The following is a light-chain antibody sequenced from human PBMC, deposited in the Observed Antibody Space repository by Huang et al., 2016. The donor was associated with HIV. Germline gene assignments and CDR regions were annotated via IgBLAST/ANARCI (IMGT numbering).Light chain of an antibody. V-gene: IGKV3-15*01. Sequence: EIVMTQSPATLSVSPGERATLSCRASQSVSSNLAWYQQKPGQAPRLRIYGASTRATGIPAMFSGSGSGTEFTLTISSLQSEDFAVYYCQQYNNWPPWYTFGQGTKLEIK. CDR3: QQYNNWPPWYT. CDR2: GAS. CDR1: QSVSSN. J-gene: IGKJ2*01.